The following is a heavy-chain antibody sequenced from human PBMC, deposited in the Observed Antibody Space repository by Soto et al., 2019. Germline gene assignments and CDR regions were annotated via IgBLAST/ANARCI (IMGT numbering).Heavy chain of an antibody. J-gene: IGHJ6*02. CDR1: GVPVSNRTHY. Sequence: SETLSLTFEVSGVPVSNRTHYWTWIRQPPGTGLEWIGFLYYGGTNYNPSLKSRLTIALDTSKNQISLNLSSVTAADTAVYYWLTARPDDKYYYYALDVWGQGTTVTVSS. CDR2: LYYGGT. CDR3: LTARPDDKYYYYALDV. D-gene: IGHD3-22*01. V-gene: IGHV4-61*01.